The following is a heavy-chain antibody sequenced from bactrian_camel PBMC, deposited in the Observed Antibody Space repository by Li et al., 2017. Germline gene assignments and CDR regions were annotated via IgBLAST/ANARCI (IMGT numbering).Heavy chain of an antibody. Sequence: HVQLVESGGGSVQTGGSLRLSCVVSGHSRGSNCVGWYRLPPGRAPAEREGIARIATGSGNTYYANSVKGRFTISQDNAKNTVYLQMDNLKPEDSAMYYCAAPAFNRPGGVCDIRYTMDIWGKGTQVTVS. CDR1: GHSRGSNC. CDR2: IATGSGNT. D-gene: IGHD7*01. V-gene: IGHV3S54*01. J-gene: IGHJ7*01.